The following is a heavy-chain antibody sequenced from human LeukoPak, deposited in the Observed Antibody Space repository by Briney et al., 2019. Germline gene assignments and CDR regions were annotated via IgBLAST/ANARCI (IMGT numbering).Heavy chain of an antibody. J-gene: IGHJ6*03. CDR3: ATSLRFLEWLPGYYYYMDV. CDR2: ISGSGGST. Sequence: GGSLRLSCAASGFTFSSYAMSWVRQAPGKGLEWVSAISGSGGSTYYADSVKGRFTISRDNSKNTLYLQMNSLRAEDTAVYYCATSLRFLEWLPGYYYYMDVWGKGTTVTVSS. V-gene: IGHV3-23*01. D-gene: IGHD3-3*01. CDR1: GFTFSSYA.